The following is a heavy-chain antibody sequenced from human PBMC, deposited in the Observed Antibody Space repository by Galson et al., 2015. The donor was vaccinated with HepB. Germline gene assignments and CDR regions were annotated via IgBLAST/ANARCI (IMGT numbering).Heavy chain of an antibody. CDR3: ARDRSSSSWYGEIDY. D-gene: IGHD6-13*01. V-gene: IGHV1-69*04. CDR2: IIPILGIA. Sequence: VKVSCKASGGTFSSYTISWVRQAPGQGLEWMGRIIPILGIANYAQKFQGRVTITANKSTSTAYMELSSLRSEDTAVYYCARDRSSSSWYGEIDYWGQGTLVTVSS. J-gene: IGHJ4*02. CDR1: GGTFSSYT.